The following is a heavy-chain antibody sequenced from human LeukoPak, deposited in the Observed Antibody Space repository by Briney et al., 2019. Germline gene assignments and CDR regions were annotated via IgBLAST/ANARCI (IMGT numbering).Heavy chain of an antibody. CDR2: INHSGST. D-gene: IGHD2-2*01. CDR3: ALIIVVPAGPVDY. J-gene: IGHJ4*02. CDR1: GGSFSGYY. Sequence: SETLSLTCAVYGGSFSGYYWSWIRQPPGKGLEWIGEINHSGSTNYNPSLKSRVTISVDTSKNQFSLKLSSVTAADTAVYYCALIIVVPAGPVDYWGQGTLVTVSS. V-gene: IGHV4-34*01.